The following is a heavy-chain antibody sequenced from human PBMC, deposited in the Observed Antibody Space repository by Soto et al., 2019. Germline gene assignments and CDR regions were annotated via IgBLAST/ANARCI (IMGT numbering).Heavy chain of an antibody. CDR1: GFTFSSYS. Sequence: GGSLRLSCAASGFTFSSYSMNWVRQAPGKGLEWVSSISSSSYIYYADSVKGRFTISRDNAKNSLYLQMNSLRAEDTAVYYCAREDRLTMVRGVIPLYNWFDPWGQGTLVTVSS. CDR2: ISSSSYI. D-gene: IGHD3-10*01. J-gene: IGHJ5*02. CDR3: AREDRLTMVRGVIPLYNWFDP. V-gene: IGHV3-21*01.